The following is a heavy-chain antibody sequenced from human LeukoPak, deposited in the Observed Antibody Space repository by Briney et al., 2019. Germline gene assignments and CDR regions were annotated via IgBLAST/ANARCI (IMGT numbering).Heavy chain of an antibody. CDR1: GGTFSSYE. Sequence: AGSLRLSCAASGGTFSSYERNWVRQAPGKGLEWVSYINSSGSTIYYPDSVKGRFTISRTNDKNSLHQQSTSHRADDTTAYYCARDLGPPSDYWGEGTLVTVSS. V-gene: IGHV3-48*03. CDR2: INSSGSTI. D-gene: IGHD7-27*01. J-gene: IGHJ4*02. CDR3: ARDLGPPSDY.